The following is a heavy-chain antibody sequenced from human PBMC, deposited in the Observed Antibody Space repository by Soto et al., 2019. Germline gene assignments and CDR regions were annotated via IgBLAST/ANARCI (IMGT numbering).Heavy chain of an antibody. CDR1: GFIFSDYY. CDR3: ARRLQWQLRPLDS. J-gene: IGHJ4*02. CDR2: INTLSSAI. D-gene: IGHD6-19*01. Sequence: QEHLMESVGGLVKPGGSLRLSCAGSGFIFSDYYITWLRRAPGTGLAWVSYINTLSSAIYYADSVKGRFTISRDNAKNSVYVQMNSLRAADTAVYYCARRLQWQLRPLDSWGRGTLVTVSS. V-gene: IGHV3-11*01.